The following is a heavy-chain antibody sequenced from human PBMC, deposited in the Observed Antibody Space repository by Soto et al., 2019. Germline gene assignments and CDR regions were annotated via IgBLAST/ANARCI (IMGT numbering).Heavy chain of an antibody. Sequence: ASVKVSCKASGYAFTTYGISWVRQAPGQGLEWMGWISAYNDNTNYAQNVQDRVTMTIDTSTSTAYMELRSLRSDDTAVYYCARENWNYDYYYGLDIWGQGTTVTVSS. CDR2: ISAYNDNT. CDR3: ARENWNYDYYYGLDI. CDR1: GYAFTTYG. J-gene: IGHJ6*02. D-gene: IGHD1-1*01. V-gene: IGHV1-18*04.